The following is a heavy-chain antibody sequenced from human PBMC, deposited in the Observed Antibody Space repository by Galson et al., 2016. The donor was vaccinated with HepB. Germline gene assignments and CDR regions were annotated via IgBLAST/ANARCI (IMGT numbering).Heavy chain of an antibody. V-gene: IGHV3-74*01. CDR3: ARVRGDITLLQGKLRPNNWFDP. J-gene: IGHJ5*02. D-gene: IGHD3-10*01. CDR2: INSDGSST. Sequence: SLRLSCAASGFTFSTYWMHWVRQTPEKGLVWVSLINSDGSSTSYADSVKGRFTISRDNAKNTLYLQMNSLRAEDTAVYYCARVRGDITLLQGKLRPNNWFDPWGKGTLVTVSS. CDR1: GFTFSTYW.